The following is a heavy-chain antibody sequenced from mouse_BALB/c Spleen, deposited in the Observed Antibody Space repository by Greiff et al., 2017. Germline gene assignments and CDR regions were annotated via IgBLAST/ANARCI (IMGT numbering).Heavy chain of an antibody. CDR1: GFTFSSYG. CDR2: ISSGGSYT. D-gene: IGHD3-1*01. CDR3: ARESSGSYAMDY. V-gene: IGHV5-6*01. Sequence: EVHLVESGGDLVKPGGSLKLSCAASGFTFSSYGMSWVRQTPDKRLEWVATISSGGSYTYYPDSVKGRFTISRDNAKNTLYLQMSSLKSEDTAMYYCARESSGSYAMDYWGQGTSVTVSS. J-gene: IGHJ4*01.